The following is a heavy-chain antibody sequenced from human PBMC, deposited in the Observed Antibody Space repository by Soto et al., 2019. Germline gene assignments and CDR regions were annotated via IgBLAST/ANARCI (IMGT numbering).Heavy chain of an antibody. J-gene: IGHJ6*02. CDR2: INPYNGNT. D-gene: IGHD2-2*02. V-gene: IGHV1-18*01. Sequence: QVQLVQSGAEVKKPGASVKVSCKASDYTFTSYGISWVRQAPGQGLEWMGWINPYNGNTNYAPKLQGRVTMTTDTPTSTAYMELRSLRSDDTAVYYCASEGAFTRPSTIPLPRGMDVWGQGTTVTVSS. CDR3: ASEGAFTRPSTIPLPRGMDV. CDR1: DYTFTSYG.